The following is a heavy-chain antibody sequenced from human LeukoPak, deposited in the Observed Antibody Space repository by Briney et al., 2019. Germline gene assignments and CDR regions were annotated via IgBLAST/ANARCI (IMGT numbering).Heavy chain of an antibody. CDR3: ARGRSNYYGMDV. V-gene: IGHV4-59*01. J-gene: IGHJ6*02. D-gene: IGHD1-26*01. CDR1: GGSISSYY. CDR2: IYYSGST. Sequence: SETLSLTCTVSGGSISSYYWSWIRQPPGKGLEWIGYIYYSGSTNYNPSLKSRVTISVDTSNNQFSLKLSSVTAADTAVYYCARGRSNYYGMDVWGQGTTVTVSS.